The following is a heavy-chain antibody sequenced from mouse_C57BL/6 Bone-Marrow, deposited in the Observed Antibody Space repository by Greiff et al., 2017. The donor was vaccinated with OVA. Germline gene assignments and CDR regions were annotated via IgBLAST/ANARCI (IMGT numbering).Heavy chain of an antibody. CDR1: GFTIKNTY. V-gene: IGHV14-3*01. CDR3: ARGGTTVGTFAY. J-gene: IGHJ3*01. D-gene: IGHD1-1*01. Sequence: EVQLQQSVAELVRPGASVKLSCTASGFTIKNTYMHWVKQRPEQGLEWIGRIDPENGDTTYTPKFQGKATITADTSSNTAYLQLSSLRSADTAIYDCARGGTTVGTFAYWGQGTLVTVSA. CDR2: IDPENGDT.